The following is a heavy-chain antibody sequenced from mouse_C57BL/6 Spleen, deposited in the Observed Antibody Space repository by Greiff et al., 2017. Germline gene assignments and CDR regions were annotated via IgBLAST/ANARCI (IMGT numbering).Heavy chain of an antibody. CDR3: ARYYGSSYDY. J-gene: IGHJ2*01. V-gene: IGHV1-63*01. D-gene: IGHD1-1*01. Sequence: VQLQESGAELVRPGTSVKMSCKASGYTFTNYWIGWAKQRPGHGLEWIGDIYPGGGYTNYNEKFKGKATLTADKSSSTAYMQFSSLTSEDSAIYYCARYYGSSYDYWGQGTTLTVSS. CDR2: IYPGGGYT. CDR1: GYTFTNYW.